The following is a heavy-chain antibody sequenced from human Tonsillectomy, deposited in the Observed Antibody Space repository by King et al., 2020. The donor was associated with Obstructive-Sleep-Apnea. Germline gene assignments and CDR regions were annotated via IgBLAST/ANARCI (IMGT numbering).Heavy chain of an antibody. D-gene: IGHD3-22*01. CDR3: AKGYDSSGYYYAPDY. J-gene: IGHJ4*02. V-gene: IGHV3-33*06. CDR1: GVTFSSYG. CDR2: IWYDGSNK. Sequence: VQLVESGGGVVQPGRSLRLSCAASGVTFSSYGMHWVRQAPGKGLEWVAVIWYDGSNKYYADSVKGRFTISRDNSKNTLYLQMNSLRAEDTAVYYCAKGYDSSGYYYAPDYWGQGTLVTVSS.